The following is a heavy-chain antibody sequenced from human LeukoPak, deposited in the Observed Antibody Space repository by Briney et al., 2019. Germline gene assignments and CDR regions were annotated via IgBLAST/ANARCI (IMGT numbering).Heavy chain of an antibody. Sequence: SETLSLTCIVSGGSLSSYSLSWIRQSPGKGLEWIGYIYNSVSTNYNPSLKSRVTISVDTSKNQFSLKLSSVTAADTAVYYCARQAGYWGQGTLVTVSS. D-gene: IGHD6-25*01. CDR2: IYNSVST. J-gene: IGHJ4*02. V-gene: IGHV4-59*01. CDR1: GGSLSSYS. CDR3: ARQAGY.